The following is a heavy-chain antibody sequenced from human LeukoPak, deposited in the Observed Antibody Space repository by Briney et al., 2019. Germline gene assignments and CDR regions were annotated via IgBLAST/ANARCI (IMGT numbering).Heavy chain of an antibody. Sequence: PSDTLSLTCTVSGGSISSYYWSWIRQPPGKGLEWIGYIYYSGSTNYNPSLKSRVTISVDTSKNQFSLKLRSVTAADTAVYYCARQGGGFWYFDLWGRGTLVTVSS. CDR2: IYYSGST. J-gene: IGHJ2*01. CDR3: ARQGGGFWYFDL. CDR1: GGSISSYY. D-gene: IGHD6-25*01. V-gene: IGHV4-59*08.